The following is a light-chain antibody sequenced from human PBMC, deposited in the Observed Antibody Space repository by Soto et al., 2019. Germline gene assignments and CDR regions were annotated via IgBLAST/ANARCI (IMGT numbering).Light chain of an antibody. CDR1: QTISSW. V-gene: IGKV1-5*01. CDR3: LQHSTYPRT. CDR2: GAS. Sequence: DIQMTQSPSTLSGSVGDRVTITCRASQTISSWLAWYQQKPGKAPKLLIYGASTLQNGVPLRFSGSGSGTECTLTISSLQPEDVATYYCLQHSTYPRTFCQGTKVDI. J-gene: IGKJ1*01.